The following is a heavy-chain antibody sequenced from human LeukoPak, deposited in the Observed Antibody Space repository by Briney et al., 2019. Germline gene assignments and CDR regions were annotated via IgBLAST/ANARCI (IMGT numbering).Heavy chain of an antibody. J-gene: IGHJ6*04. CDR3: ARAAYYYGSGTNYGTDV. D-gene: IGHD3-10*01. V-gene: IGHV1-69*06. Sequence: SVKVSCKASGGTFSSYAISWVRQAPGQGLEWMGGIIPIFGTANYAQKFQGRVTITADKSTSTAYMELSSLRSEDTAVYYCARAAYYYGSGTNYGTDVWGKGTTVTVSS. CDR2: IIPIFGTA. CDR1: GGTFSSYA.